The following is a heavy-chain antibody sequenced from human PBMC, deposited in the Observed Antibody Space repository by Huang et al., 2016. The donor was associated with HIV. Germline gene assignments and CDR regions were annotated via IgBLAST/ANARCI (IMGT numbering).Heavy chain of an antibody. CDR3: ATSTPDVGAGVLRSAFDI. J-gene: IGHJ3*02. Sequence: QVQLVESGAELKKPGASVRVSCKVSGYTVSELSLHWVRQAPEKGLEWMGGFDPEEGETIYAKRLQGRVTMTEDTSTDTAYMELSSLRPEDTAVYYCATSTPDVGAGVLRSAFDIRGQGTMVTVSS. D-gene: IGHD2-15*01. CDR2: FDPEEGET. V-gene: IGHV1-24*01. CDR1: GYTVSELS.